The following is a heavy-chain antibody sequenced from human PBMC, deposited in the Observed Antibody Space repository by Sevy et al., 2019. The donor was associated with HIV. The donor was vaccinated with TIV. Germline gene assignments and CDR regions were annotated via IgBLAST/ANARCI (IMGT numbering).Heavy chain of an antibody. Sequence: ASVKVSCKASGYTFTGYYMHWVRQAPGQGLEWMGWINPNSGGTNYAQKFQGRVTMTRDTSISTAYMGLSRLRSDYTAVYYCARAGYYYDSSGYYTQLFDYWGQVTLVTVSS. J-gene: IGHJ4*02. CDR2: INPNSGGT. CDR1: GYTFTGYY. V-gene: IGHV1-2*02. CDR3: ARAGYYYDSSGYYTQLFDY. D-gene: IGHD3-22*01.